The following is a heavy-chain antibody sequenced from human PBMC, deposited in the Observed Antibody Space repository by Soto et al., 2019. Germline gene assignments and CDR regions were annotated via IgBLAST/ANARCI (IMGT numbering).Heavy chain of an antibody. CDR2: INHSGST. Sequence: SETLSLTCAVYGGSFSGYYWSWIRQPPGKGLEWIGEINHSGSTNYNPSLKSRVTISVDTSKNQFSLKLSSVTAADTAVYYCARAHSSTFDYWGQGTLVTVPS. CDR3: ARAHSSTFDY. D-gene: IGHD6-13*01. J-gene: IGHJ4*02. V-gene: IGHV4-34*01. CDR1: GGSFSGYY.